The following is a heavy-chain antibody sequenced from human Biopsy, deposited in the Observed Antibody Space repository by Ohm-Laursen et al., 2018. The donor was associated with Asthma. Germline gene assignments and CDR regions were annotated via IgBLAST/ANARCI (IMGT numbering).Heavy chain of an antibody. CDR1: SGSGGYMRSGNYY. CDR3: ARHDHRWDTYADF. CDR2: MYYGETT. J-gene: IGHJ4*02. V-gene: IGHV4-39*01. D-gene: IGHD2-2*01. Sequence: PSETLSLTCSLSSGSGGYMRSGNYYWGWIRQPPGNGLEWIGSMYYGETTYYSPSLKSRVTISVDTSKNQFSLILSSVTAADTAVYYCARHDHRWDTYADFWGQGTLVTVSS.